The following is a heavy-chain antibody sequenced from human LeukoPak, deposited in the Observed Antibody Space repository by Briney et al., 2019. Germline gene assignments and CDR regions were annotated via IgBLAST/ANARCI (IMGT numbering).Heavy chain of an antibody. CDR1: GGSISSSNW. Sequence: SETLSLTCAVSGGSISSSNWWSGGRQPPGKGPEGIGEIYHSGSTDYNASLKSRVTISVDKSKNQFSLKLSSVTAADTAVYYCARVRTADSSGYTDWGQGTLVTVSS. J-gene: IGHJ4*02. D-gene: IGHD3-22*01. CDR3: ARVRTADSSGYTD. V-gene: IGHV4-4*02. CDR2: IYHSGST.